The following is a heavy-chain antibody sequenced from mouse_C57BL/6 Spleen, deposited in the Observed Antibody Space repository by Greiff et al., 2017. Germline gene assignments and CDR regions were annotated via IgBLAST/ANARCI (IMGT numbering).Heavy chain of an antibody. D-gene: IGHD2-2*01. J-gene: IGHJ1*03. Sequence: EVKLQESGPELVKPGASVKISCKASGYSFTGYYMNWVKQSPEKSLEWIGEINPSTGGTTYNQKFKAKATLTVDKSSSTAYIQLKSLTSEDSAVYFCARWKGYDVNWYLDDWGTGTTVTVSS. CDR2: INPSTGGT. CDR3: ARWKGYDVNWYLDD. V-gene: IGHV1-42*01. CDR1: GYSFTGYY.